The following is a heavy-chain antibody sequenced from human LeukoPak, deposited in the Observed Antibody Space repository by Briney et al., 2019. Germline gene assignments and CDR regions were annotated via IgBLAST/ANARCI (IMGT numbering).Heavy chain of an antibody. Sequence: GGSLRLSCAASGFTFSSYSMNWVRQAPGKGLEWVSSISSSSSYIYYADSVKGRFTISRDNAKNSLYLQMNSLRAEDTAVYYCAKDNPIYGEGYYFDYWGQGTLVTVSS. CDR1: GFTFSSYS. D-gene: IGHD2/OR15-2a*01. CDR3: AKDNPIYGEGYYFDY. V-gene: IGHV3-21*01. J-gene: IGHJ4*02. CDR2: ISSSSSYI.